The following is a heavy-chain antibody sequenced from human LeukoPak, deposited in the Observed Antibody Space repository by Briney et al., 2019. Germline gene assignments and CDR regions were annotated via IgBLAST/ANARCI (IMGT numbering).Heavy chain of an antibody. Sequence: ASVKVSCKASEGTFSSYAISWVRQAPGRGLEWMGGIIPIFGTANYAQKFQGRVTITADESTSTAYMELSSLRSEDTAVYYCARAPYDILTGYFRWFDPWGQGTLVTVSS. CDR3: ARAPYDILTGYFRWFDP. CDR2: IIPIFGTA. J-gene: IGHJ5*02. CDR1: EGTFSSYA. V-gene: IGHV1-69*13. D-gene: IGHD3-9*01.